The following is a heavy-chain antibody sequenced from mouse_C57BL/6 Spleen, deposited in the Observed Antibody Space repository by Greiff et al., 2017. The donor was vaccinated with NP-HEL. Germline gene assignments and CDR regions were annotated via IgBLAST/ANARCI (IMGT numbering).Heavy chain of an antibody. CDR2: ISSGSSTI. D-gene: IGHD1-1*02. J-gene: IGHJ4*01. CDR1: GFTFSDYG. V-gene: IGHV5-17*01. Sequence: EVMLVESGGGLVKPGGSLKLSCAASGFTFSDYGMHWVRQAPEKGLEWVAYISSGSSTIYYADTVKGRFTISRDNAKNTLFLQMTSLRSEDTAMYYCARSGGSRYYAMDYWGQGTSVTVSS. CDR3: ARSGGSRYYAMDY.